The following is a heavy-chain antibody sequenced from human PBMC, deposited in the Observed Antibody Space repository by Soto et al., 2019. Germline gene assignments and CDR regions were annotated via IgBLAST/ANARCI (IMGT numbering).Heavy chain of an antibody. CDR3: ARSAADPREDFDY. CDR2: IYYSGST. V-gene: IGHV4-31*03. CDR1: GGSISSGGYY. J-gene: IGHJ4*02. D-gene: IGHD1-26*01. Sequence: PSETLSLTCTVSGGSISSGGYYWSWIRQHPGKGLEWIGYIYYSGSTYYNPSLKSRVTISVDTSKNQFSLKLSSVTAADTAVYYCARSAADPREDFDYRGQGTLVTVSS.